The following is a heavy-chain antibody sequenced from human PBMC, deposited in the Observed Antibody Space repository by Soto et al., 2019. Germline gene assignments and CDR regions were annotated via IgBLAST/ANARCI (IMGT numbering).Heavy chain of an antibody. J-gene: IGHJ4*02. D-gene: IGHD2-21*02. Sequence: QVQLVQSGAEVKKPGASVKVSCKASGYTFTSYAMHWVRQAPGQRLEWMGWINAGNGNTKYSQKFQGRVTITRDTSASTAYIELSSLRSKDTAVYYCASSIVVVTALDYWGQGTLVTVAS. CDR2: INAGNGNT. CDR3: ASSIVVVTALDY. V-gene: IGHV1-3*01. CDR1: GYTFTSYA.